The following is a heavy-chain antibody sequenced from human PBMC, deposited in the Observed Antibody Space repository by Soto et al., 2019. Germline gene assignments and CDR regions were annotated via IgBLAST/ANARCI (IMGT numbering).Heavy chain of an antibody. J-gene: IGHJ6*03. CDR3: SRAGFIVGHDSNYYMDV. D-gene: IGHD2-21*01. Sequence: EVQLVESGGGVERPGGSLRLSCAASGFTFDDYGMSWVRQAPGKGLEWVSGINWNGGSTGYADSVKGRFTISRDNAKNSLYLQMNSLRAEYTALYHCSRAGFIVGHDSNYYMDVWGKGTTVTVSS. CDR1: GFTFDDYG. CDR2: INWNGGST. V-gene: IGHV3-20*01.